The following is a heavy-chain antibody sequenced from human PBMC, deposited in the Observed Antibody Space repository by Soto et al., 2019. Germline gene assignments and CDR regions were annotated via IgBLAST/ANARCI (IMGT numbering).Heavy chain of an antibody. CDR1: GRSLGSSSYY. J-gene: IGHJ4*02. CDR3: ASIAAPGTTHFDF. D-gene: IGHD6-13*01. Sequence: PWETLSLTCTVSGRSLGSSSYYWCWIRQSPGKGLEWIGNIYYSGNTFYNPSLKSRVTISVDTSKNQFYLHLSSVTAADTAIFYCASIAAPGTTHFDFWGQGTLVTVSS. V-gene: IGHV4-39*01. CDR2: IYYSGNT.